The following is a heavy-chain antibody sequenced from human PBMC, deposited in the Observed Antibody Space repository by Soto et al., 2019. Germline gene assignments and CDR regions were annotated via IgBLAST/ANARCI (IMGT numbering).Heavy chain of an antibody. Sequence: SLRLSCAASGFTFSSYGMHWVRQAPGKGLEWVAVISYDGSNKYYVDSVKGRFTISRDNSKNTLYLQMNSLRAEDTAVYYCAKDIISSSLRFSAFDIWGQGTMVTVSS. CDR3: AKDIISSSLRFSAFDI. CDR2: ISYDGSNK. D-gene: IGHD6-13*01. J-gene: IGHJ3*02. V-gene: IGHV3-30*18. CDR1: GFTFSSYG.